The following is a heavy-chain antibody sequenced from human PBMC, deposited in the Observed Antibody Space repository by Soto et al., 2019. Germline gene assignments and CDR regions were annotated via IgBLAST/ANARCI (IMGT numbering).Heavy chain of an antibody. CDR2: IIPILGIA. Sequence: ASVKVSCKASGGTFSSYTISWVRQAPGQGLEWMGRIIPILGIANYAQKFQGRVTITTDKSTSTAYMELSSLRSEDTAVYYCASLGGDLTKDAFDIWGQGTMVTVSS. J-gene: IGHJ3*02. V-gene: IGHV1-69*02. CDR1: GGTFSSYT. D-gene: IGHD2-21*02. CDR3: ASLGGDLTKDAFDI.